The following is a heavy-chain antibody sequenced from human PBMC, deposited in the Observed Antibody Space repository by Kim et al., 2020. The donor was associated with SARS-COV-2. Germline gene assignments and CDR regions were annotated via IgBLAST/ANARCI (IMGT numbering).Heavy chain of an antibody. V-gene: IGHV3-74*01. D-gene: IGHD2-15*01. CDR3: ARGQGRHCSGGSCYGAGY. J-gene: IGHJ4*02. CDR1: GFTFSSYW. Sequence: GGSLRLSCAASGFTFSSYWMHWVRQAPGKGLVWVSRINSDGSSTSYADSVKGRFTISRDNAKNTLYLQMNSLRAEDTAVYYCARGQGRHCSGGSCYGAGYWGQGTLVTVSS. CDR2: INSDGSST.